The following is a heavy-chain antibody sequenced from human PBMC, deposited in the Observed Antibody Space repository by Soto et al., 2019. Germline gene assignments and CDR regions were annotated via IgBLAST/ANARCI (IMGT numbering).Heavy chain of an antibody. D-gene: IGHD5-18*01. CDR1: GYTFTSSD. CDR3: AGRARMGTQLWSPFDY. V-gene: IGHV1-8*01. J-gene: IGHJ4*02. CDR2: MNPDSGNI. Sequence: QVQLVQSGAEVKKPGASVKVSCKASGYTFTSSDINRVRQATGQGPEWMGWMNPDSGNIGYAQKFQGRLTMTRDTSISAAYMELSSLTSGDPAGSDCAGRARMGTQLWSPFDYWAQGTLVTVSS.